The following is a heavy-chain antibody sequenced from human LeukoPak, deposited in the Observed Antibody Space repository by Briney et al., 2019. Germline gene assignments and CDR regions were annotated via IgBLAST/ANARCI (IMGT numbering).Heavy chain of an antibody. CDR2: ISVYDGNT. D-gene: IGHD3-22*01. Sequence: GASVKVSCKASGYTFTSYDINWVRQAPGQGPEWMGWISVYDGNTNYAQKLQDRLTLTTDTSTDTAHMELRSLRSDDTAVYYCVRARGDRSGYYRYWGQGTLVTVSS. V-gene: IGHV1-18*01. CDR3: VRARGDRSGYYRY. J-gene: IGHJ4*02. CDR1: GYTFTSYD.